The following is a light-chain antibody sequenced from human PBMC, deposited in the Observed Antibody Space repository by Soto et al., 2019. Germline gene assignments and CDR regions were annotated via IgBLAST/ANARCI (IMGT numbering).Light chain of an antibody. Sequence: QSVLTQPPSVSGASGQRVTISCTGSSSNIGAGFDVHWYQQFPGTAPKLLIYRNNQRPSGVPDRFSGSKSGTSASLAITGLQAEDEADYYCQSFWLFGGGTQLTVL. CDR1: SSNIGAGFD. CDR2: RNN. CDR3: QSFWL. J-gene: IGLJ2*01. V-gene: IGLV1-40*01.